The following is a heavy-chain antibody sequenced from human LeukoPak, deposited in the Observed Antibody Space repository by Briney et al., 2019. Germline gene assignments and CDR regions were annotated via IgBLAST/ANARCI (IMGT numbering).Heavy chain of an antibody. V-gene: IGHV4-34*01. CDR1: GGSFSDFY. CDR3: ASRHYDILTGYPSLLFDF. D-gene: IGHD3-9*01. J-gene: IGHJ4*02. CDR2: INHNGST. Sequence: SETLSLTCAVYGGSFSDFYWNWIRQPPGKGLEWIGEINHNGSTNYNPSLKSRVTISVDTSKDQFSLKLSSVTAADTAVYYCASRHYDILTGYPSLLFDFWGQGGLVTVSS.